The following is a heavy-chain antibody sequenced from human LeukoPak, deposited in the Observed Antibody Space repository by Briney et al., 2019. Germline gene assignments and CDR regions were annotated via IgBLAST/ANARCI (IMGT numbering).Heavy chain of an antibody. J-gene: IGHJ4*02. Sequence: GASVKVSCKASGYTFIKNWMHWVRQAPGQGLEWMGLINPTGTSTLYAQKFQDRVTMTRDMSTSTDYMELNSLRAEDTAVYYCARLSNSNPINPFDYWGQGTLVTVSS. CDR2: INPTGTST. CDR3: ARLSNSNPINPFDY. CDR1: GYTFIKNW. V-gene: IGHV1-46*01. D-gene: IGHD4-11*01.